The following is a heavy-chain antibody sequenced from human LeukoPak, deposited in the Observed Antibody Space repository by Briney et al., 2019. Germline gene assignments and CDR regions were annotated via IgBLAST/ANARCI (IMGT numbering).Heavy chain of an antibody. Sequence: GGSLRPSCAASGFTFSSYAMSWVRQAPGKGLEWVSAISGSGGSTYYADSVKGRFTISRDNSKNTLYLQMNSLRAEDTAVYYCAKDDRYCSSTSCSLGAFDIWGQGTMVTVSS. CDR3: AKDDRYCSSTSCSLGAFDI. CDR1: GFTFSSYA. V-gene: IGHV3-23*01. CDR2: ISGSGGST. D-gene: IGHD2-2*01. J-gene: IGHJ3*02.